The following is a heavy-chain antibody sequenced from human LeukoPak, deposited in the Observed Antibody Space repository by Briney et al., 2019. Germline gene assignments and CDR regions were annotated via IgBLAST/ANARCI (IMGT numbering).Heavy chain of an antibody. CDR2: IYYSGST. V-gene: IGHV4-39*01. D-gene: IGHD2-2*01. CDR1: GGSISSSSYY. Sequence: SETLSLTCTVSGGSISSSSYYWGWIRQPPGKGLEWIGSIYYSGSTYYNPSLKSRVTISVDTSKNQFSLKLSSVTAADTAVYYCASQAIVVVPAALGGWGQGTLVTVSS. CDR3: ASQAIVVVPAALGG. J-gene: IGHJ4*02.